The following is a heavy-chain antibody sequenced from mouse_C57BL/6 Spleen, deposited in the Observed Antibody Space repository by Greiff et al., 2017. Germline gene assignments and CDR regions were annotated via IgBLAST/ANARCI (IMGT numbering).Heavy chain of an antibody. CDR3: ARNQNYGSSYEWYFDV. D-gene: IGHD1-1*01. J-gene: IGHJ1*03. CDR1: GFSLTSYG. V-gene: IGHV2-2*01. CDR2: IWSGGST. Sequence: VMLVESGPGLVQPSQSLSITCTVSGFSLTSYGVHWVRQSPGKGLEWLGVIWSGGSTDYNAAFISRLSISKDNSKSQVFFKMNSLQADDTAIYYCARNQNYGSSYEWYFDVWGTGTTVTVSS.